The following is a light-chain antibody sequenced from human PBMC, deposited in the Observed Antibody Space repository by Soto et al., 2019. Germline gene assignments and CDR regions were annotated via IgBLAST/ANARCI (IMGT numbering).Light chain of an antibody. Sequence: QSALTQPPSASGSPGQSVTISCTGTSSDIGAYNYVSWYQQHPGKAPKLMIYEVSKRPPGVPDRFSGSKSGNTASLTVSGLQAEDEADYYCTSHAGSINLVFGGGTKVTVL. J-gene: IGLJ2*01. CDR1: SSDIGAYNY. CDR2: EVS. V-gene: IGLV2-8*01. CDR3: TSHAGSINLV.